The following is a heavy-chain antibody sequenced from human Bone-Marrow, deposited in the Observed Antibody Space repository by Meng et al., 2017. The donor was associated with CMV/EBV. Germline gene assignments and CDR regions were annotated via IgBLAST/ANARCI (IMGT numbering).Heavy chain of an antibody. CDR3: AREGTIFGVVFVY. V-gene: IGHV3-30*04. D-gene: IGHD3-3*01. J-gene: IGHJ4*02. Sequence: GGSLRLSCAASGFTFSSYAMHWVRQAPGKGLEWVAVISYDGSNKYYADSVKGRFTISRDNSKNTLYLQMNSLRAEGTAVYYCAREGTIFGVVFVYWGQGTRVTVSS. CDR1: GFTFSSYA. CDR2: ISYDGSNK.